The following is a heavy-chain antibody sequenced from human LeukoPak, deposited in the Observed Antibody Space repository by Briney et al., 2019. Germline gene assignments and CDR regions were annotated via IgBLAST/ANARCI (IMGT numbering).Heavy chain of an antibody. J-gene: IGHJ4*02. D-gene: IGHD3-10*01. CDR3: ARDTGGSGSFPDY. CDR1: GFTFSSYG. CDR2: IRYDGSNK. Sequence: PGGSLRLSCAASGFTFSSYGMHWVRQAPGKGLEWVAFIRYDGSNKYYADSVKGRFTISRDNSKNTLYLQMNSLRAEDTAVYYCARDTGGSGSFPDYWGQGTLVTVSS. V-gene: IGHV3-30*02.